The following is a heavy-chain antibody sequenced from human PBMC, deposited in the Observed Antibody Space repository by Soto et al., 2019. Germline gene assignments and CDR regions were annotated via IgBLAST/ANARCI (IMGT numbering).Heavy chain of an antibody. CDR1: GYTFTSYG. CDR3: ARVRGSSSSEYYYYYMDV. D-gene: IGHD6-6*01. V-gene: IGHV1-18*01. J-gene: IGHJ6*03. CDR2: ISAYNGNT. Sequence: ASVKVSCKASGYTFTSYGFSWVRQAPGQGLEWMGWISAYNGNTNYAQKLQGRVTMTTDTSTSTAYMELRSLRSDDTAVYYCARVRGSSSSEYYYYYMDVWGKGTTVTVSS.